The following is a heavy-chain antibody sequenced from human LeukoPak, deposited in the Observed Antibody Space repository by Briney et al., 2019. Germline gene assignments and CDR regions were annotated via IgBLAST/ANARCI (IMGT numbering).Heavy chain of an antibody. Sequence: GGSLRLSCAASGFTFSTYGMHWVRQAPGKGLEWVAVISYDGSNEYYADSVKGRFTISRDNSKNTLYLQMSSLRAEDTAVYYCAKAGYEADYWGQGTLVTVSS. CDR2: ISYDGSNE. V-gene: IGHV3-30*18. J-gene: IGHJ4*02. D-gene: IGHD5-12*01. CDR1: GFTFSTYG. CDR3: AKAGYEADY.